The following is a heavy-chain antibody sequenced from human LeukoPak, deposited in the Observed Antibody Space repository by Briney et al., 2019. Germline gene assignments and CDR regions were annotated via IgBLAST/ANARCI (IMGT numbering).Heavy chain of an antibody. D-gene: IGHD2-15*01. V-gene: IGHV3-21*01. CDR1: GFTFSSYT. CDR3: ARGYCSGDTCYSVFDY. J-gene: IGHJ4*02. Sequence: GGSLRLSCVASGFTFSSYTMNWVRQAPGKGLEWVSSISSSSSYIYYADSVKGRFTISRDNAENSLYLQMNSLRAEGTAIYYCARGYCSGDTCYSVFDYWGQGTLVTVSS. CDR2: ISSSSSYI.